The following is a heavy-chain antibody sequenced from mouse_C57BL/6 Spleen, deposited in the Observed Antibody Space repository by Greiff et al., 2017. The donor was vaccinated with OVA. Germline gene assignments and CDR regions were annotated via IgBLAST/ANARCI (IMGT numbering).Heavy chain of an antibody. CDR3: ARQTAQAYFAY. D-gene: IGHD3-2*02. Sequence: EVQGVESGGGLVKPGGSLKLSCAASGFTFSSYTMSWVRQTPEKRLEWVATISGGGGNTYYPDSVKGRFTISRDNAKNTLYLQMSSLRSEDTALYYCARQTAQAYFAYWGQGTLVTVSA. CDR2: ISGGGGNT. V-gene: IGHV5-9*01. J-gene: IGHJ3*01. CDR1: GFTFSSYT.